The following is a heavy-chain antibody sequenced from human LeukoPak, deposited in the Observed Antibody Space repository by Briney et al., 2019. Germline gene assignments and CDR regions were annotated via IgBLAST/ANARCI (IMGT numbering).Heavy chain of an antibody. CDR2: IRPKFEGGTA. Sequence: PGGSLRLSCTASGITFSNAWMNWVRQAPGKGLEWVGRIRPKFEGGTADYAVAVKGRFIISRDDSKNTLYPQMNSLKIEDTAMYYCTHYSSGWYLGQGTLVTVSS. D-gene: IGHD6-19*01. J-gene: IGHJ4*02. V-gene: IGHV3-15*01. CDR3: THYSSGWY. CDR1: GITFSNAW.